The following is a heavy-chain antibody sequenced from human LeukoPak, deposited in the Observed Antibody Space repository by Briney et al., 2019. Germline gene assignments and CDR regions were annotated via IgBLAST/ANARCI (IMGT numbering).Heavy chain of an antibody. CDR3: ARGGSCNSASGGDCSHLLIA. Sequence: ASVKVSCKASGYTFTGYYMHWVRQAPGQGLEWMGWINPNSGGTNYAQKFQGRVTMTRDTSTSTVYMELSSLRSEDTAVYYCARGGSCNSASGGDCSHLLIAWGQGTLVTVSS. J-gene: IGHJ5*02. D-gene: IGHD2-21*02. CDR2: INPNSGGT. CDR1: GYTFTGYY. V-gene: IGHV1-2*02.